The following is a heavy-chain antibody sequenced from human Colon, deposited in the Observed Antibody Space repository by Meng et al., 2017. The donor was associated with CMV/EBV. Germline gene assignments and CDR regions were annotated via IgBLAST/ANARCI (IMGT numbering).Heavy chain of an antibody. Sequence: SLKISCSASGFTFEDFAMHWVRQAPGKGLEWVSSITWDSRDLVYADSVKGRFTISRDNAKNSVYLQMNSLRAEDTALYYCAKVVDYCSSTSCYNRRDYYGMDVWGQGTTVTVSS. J-gene: IGHJ6*02. CDR1: GFTFEDFA. CDR2: ITWDSRDL. CDR3: AKVVDYCSSTSCYNRRDYYGMDV. V-gene: IGHV3-9*01. D-gene: IGHD2-2*02.